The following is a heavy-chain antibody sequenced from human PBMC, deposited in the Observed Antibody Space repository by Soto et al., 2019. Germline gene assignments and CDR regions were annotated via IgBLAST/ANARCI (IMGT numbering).Heavy chain of an antibody. CDR1: GGSISSYY. CDR3: ARDQVTIFGVVPTGWFDP. J-gene: IGHJ5*02. Sequence: SETLALTCTVSGGSISSYYWSWIRQPPGKGLEWIGYIYYSGSTNYNPSLKSRVTISVDTSKNQFSLKLSSVTAADTAVYYCARDQVTIFGVVPTGWFDPWGQGTLVTVSS. V-gene: IGHV4-59*01. CDR2: IYYSGST. D-gene: IGHD3-3*01.